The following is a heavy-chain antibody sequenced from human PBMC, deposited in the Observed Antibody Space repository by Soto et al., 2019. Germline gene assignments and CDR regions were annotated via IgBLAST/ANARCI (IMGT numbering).Heavy chain of an antibody. Sequence: PGGSLRLSCAASGFTFSSYGMHWVRQAPGKGLEWVAVISYDGSNKYYADSVKGRFTISRDNSKNTLYLQMNSLRAEDTAVYYCAKDDEGITIFGVVIIPYGMDVWGQGTTVTVAS. CDR1: GFTFSSYG. CDR3: AKDDEGITIFGVVIIPYGMDV. CDR2: ISYDGSNK. D-gene: IGHD3-3*01. J-gene: IGHJ6*02. V-gene: IGHV3-30*18.